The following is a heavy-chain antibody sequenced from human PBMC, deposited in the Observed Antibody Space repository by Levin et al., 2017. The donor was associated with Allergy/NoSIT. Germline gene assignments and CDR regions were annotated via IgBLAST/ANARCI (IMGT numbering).Heavy chain of an antibody. CDR3: ARDRGPAGDDYGDY. D-gene: IGHD2-21*01. Sequence: AGGSLRLSCAASGFTFSSYAMHWVRQAPGKGLEWVAVISYDGSNKYYADSVKGRFTISRDNSKNTLYLQMNSLRAEDTAVYYCARDRGPAGDDYGDYWGQGTLVTVSS. CDR2: ISYDGSNK. V-gene: IGHV3-30-3*01. J-gene: IGHJ4*02. CDR1: GFTFSSYA.